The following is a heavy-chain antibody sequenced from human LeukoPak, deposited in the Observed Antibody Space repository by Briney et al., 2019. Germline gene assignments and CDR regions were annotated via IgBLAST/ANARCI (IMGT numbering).Heavy chain of an antibody. J-gene: IGHJ6*03. Sequence: ASVKVSCKASGYTFTSYYMHWVQQAPGQGLEWMGIINPSGGSTSYAQKFQGRVTMTRDTSTSTVYMELSSLRSEDTAVYYCASRGRGYSGYAPVFDYYYYYYMDVWGKGTTVTVSS. CDR3: ASRGRGYSGYAPVFDYYYYYYMDV. D-gene: IGHD5-12*01. V-gene: IGHV1-46*01. CDR1: GYTFTSYY. CDR2: INPSGGST.